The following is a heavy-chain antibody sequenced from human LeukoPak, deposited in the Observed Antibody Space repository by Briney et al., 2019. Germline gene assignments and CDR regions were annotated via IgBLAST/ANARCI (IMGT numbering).Heavy chain of an antibody. V-gene: IGHV3-21*04. Sequence: SGGSLRLSCAASGFTFSNYCMNWVRQAPGKGLEWVSSISTSSIYIYYANSLKGRFTISRDNAKNSLYLEMNSLRAEDTAVYYCARMFMVRGVEYYFDYWGQGTLVTVSS. CDR1: GFTFSNYC. J-gene: IGHJ4*02. CDR2: ISTSSIYI. D-gene: IGHD3-10*01. CDR3: ARMFMVRGVEYYFDY.